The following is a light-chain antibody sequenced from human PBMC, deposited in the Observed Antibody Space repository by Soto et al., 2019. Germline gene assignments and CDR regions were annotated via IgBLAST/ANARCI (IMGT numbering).Light chain of an antibody. J-gene: IGLJ1*01. CDR2: TNF. Sequence: QSVLTQPPSVSGAPGQRVTISCAGSGSNIGAGSYVHWYQQLPGRAPKLLIYTNFNRPSGVPARFSGSRSGSSASLAITGLQAEDEADYYCSSFTNTYSYVFGTGTKLTVL. V-gene: IGLV1-40*01. CDR1: GSNIGAGSY. CDR3: SSFTNTYSYV.